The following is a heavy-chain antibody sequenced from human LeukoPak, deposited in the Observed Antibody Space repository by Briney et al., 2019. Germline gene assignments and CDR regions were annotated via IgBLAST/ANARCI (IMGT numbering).Heavy chain of an antibody. J-gene: IGHJ3*01. CDR1: GASISTTAYF. CDR2: IYASGNT. V-gene: IGHV4-61*02. D-gene: IGHD5-24*01. CDR3: ASYREAYDLYPHGLDV. Sequence: SETLSLTCSVSGASISTTAYFWNWIRQPAGEGLEWIGRIYASGNTHYNPSLKSRVTMSLDTSKNQFSLSMNSVTAADSAVYFCASYREAYDLYPHGLDVWGRGTVVTVSS.